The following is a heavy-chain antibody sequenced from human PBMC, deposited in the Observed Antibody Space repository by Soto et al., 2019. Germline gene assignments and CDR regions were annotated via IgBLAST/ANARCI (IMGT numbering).Heavy chain of an antibody. J-gene: IGHJ4*02. CDR2: ISWNSGSI. D-gene: IGHD1-26*01. Sequence: EVQLVESGGGLVQPGRSLRLSCAASGFTFDDYAMHWVRQAPGKGLEWVSGISWNSGSIGYADSVKGRFTISRDNAKNSLYLQMDSLRAEDTALYYCAKVGTYSGSYRSDYYFEYWGQGTLVTVSS. CDR3: AKVGTYSGSYRSDYYFEY. V-gene: IGHV3-9*01. CDR1: GFTFDDYA.